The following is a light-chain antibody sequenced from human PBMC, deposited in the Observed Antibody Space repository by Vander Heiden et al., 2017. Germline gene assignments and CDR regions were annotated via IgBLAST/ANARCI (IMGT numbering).Light chain of an antibody. CDR1: QSLLHSNGYNY. CDR2: LGS. V-gene: IGKV2-28*01. Sequence: DIVMTQFPLSLPVTPGEPASISCRSSQSLLHSNGYNYLDWYLQKPGQSPQLLIYLGSNRASGVPDRFSGSGSGTDFTLKISRVEPEDVGVYYCMQALQTPRTFGQGTKVEIK. CDR3: MQALQTPRT. J-gene: IGKJ1*01.